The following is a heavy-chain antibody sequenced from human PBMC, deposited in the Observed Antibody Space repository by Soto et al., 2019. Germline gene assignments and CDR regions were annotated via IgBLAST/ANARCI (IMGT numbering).Heavy chain of an antibody. CDR1: GYAFTTYG. V-gene: IGHV1-18*01. CDR3: ARGRYGDY. D-gene: IGHD1-1*01. Sequence: QVHLVQSGAEVKKPGASVKVSCKGSGYAFTTYGITWVRQAPGQGLVWMGWISAHNGNTNYAQKLQGRVTVTRDTSTSTAYMELRSLRSDDTAVYYCARGRYGDYWGQGALVTVSS. CDR2: ISAHNGNT. J-gene: IGHJ4*02.